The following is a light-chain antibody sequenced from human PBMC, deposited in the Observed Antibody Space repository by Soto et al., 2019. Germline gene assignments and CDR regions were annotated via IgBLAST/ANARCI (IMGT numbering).Light chain of an antibody. J-gene: IGKJ4*01. CDR2: KAS. Sequence: DIQMTQSPSTLSASVGDRVTITCRASQSVSRWLAWYQKRPGKAPNLLIYKASILESGVPPRFSGSRPWPEFTPTITSLQPDDCANYDCQHYDTCPLNFGGGTKVEVK. V-gene: IGKV1-5*03. CDR3: QHYDTCPLN. CDR1: QSVSRW.